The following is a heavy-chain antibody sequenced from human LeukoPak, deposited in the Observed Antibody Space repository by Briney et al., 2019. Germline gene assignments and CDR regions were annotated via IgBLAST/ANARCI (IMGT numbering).Heavy chain of an antibody. D-gene: IGHD1-7*01. CDR2: LKEDRTEE. V-gene: IGHV3-7*01. J-gene: IGHJ4*02. Sequence: GGSLRLSCAASGFDFSSFSMSWVRQAPGKGLEWVANLKEDRTEEEYLDSVKGRFTIFRDNAKNSLDLQMNSLRAEDTAVYYCAKLVRHSGTLFYFDHWGQGILVTVSS. CDR1: GFDFSSFS. CDR3: AKLVRHSGTLFYFDH.